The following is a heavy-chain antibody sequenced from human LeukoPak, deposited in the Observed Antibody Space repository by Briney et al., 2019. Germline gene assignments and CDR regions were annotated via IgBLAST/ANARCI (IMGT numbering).Heavy chain of an antibody. CDR1: GFTFSSYW. V-gene: IGHV3-74*01. CDR3: ARDIGSTSCCLFDY. D-gene: IGHD2-2*01. CDR2: INSDGFSI. Sequence: QTGGSLRLSCAASGFTFSSYWMHWVRQVPEKGLVWVSRINSDGFSISYADSVKGRFTISRDNGKNTLYLQMNSLRAEDTAVYYCARDIGSTSCCLFDYWGQGTLVTVSS. J-gene: IGHJ4*02.